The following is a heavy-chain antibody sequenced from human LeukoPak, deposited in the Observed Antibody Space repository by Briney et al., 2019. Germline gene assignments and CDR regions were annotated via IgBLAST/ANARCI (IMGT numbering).Heavy chain of an antibody. D-gene: IGHD6-13*01. J-gene: IGHJ3*02. CDR1: GGSISSGDYY. CDR3: ARVGYSSSWYDASDI. Sequence: SETLSLTCTVSGGSISSGDYYWSWLRQPPGKGLEWIGYIYYSGSTYYNPSLKSRVTISVDTSKNQFSLKLSSVTAADTAVYYCARVGYSSSWYDASDIWGQGTMVTVSS. V-gene: IGHV4-30-4*08. CDR2: IYYSGST.